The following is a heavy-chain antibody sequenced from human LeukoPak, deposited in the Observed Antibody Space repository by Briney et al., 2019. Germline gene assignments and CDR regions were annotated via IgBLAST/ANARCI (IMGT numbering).Heavy chain of an antibody. CDR2: IYYRGST. D-gene: IGHD3-16*02. V-gene: IGHV4-59*01. Sequence: SETLSLTCTVSGGSISSYYWSWIRQPPGKGLEGIGYIYYRGSTNYNPSLKSRVTISVDTSKNQFSLKLSSVTAADTAVYYCARGDPHDYVWGSYRWDAFDIWGQGTMVTVSS. J-gene: IGHJ3*02. CDR3: ARGDPHDYVWGSYRWDAFDI. CDR1: GGSISSYY.